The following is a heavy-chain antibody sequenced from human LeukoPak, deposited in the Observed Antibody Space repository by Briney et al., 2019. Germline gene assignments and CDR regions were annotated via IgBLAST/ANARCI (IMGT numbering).Heavy chain of an antibody. V-gene: IGHV4-39*07. CDR1: GGSISSSSYY. CDR2: IYYSGTT. Sequence: PSETLSLTCTVSGGSISSSSYYWGWIRQPPGKGLEWIGSIYYSGTTNFNPSLKSRVTISVDTSKNQFSLRLSSVTAADTAVYYCARDSTPYGHSGYWGQGTLVTVSP. D-gene: IGHD4-17*01. J-gene: IGHJ4*02. CDR3: ARDSTPYGHSGY.